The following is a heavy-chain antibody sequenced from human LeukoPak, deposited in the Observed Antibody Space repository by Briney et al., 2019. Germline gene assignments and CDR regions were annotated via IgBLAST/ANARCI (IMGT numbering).Heavy chain of an antibody. CDR3: ARPAGGQDWDFDY. Sequence: SETLSLTCTVSGGSISSSSYYWGWIRQPPGTGLEWIGSIYYSGSTYYNPSLKSRVTISVDTSKNQFSLKLSSVTAADTAVYYCARPAGGQDWDFDYWGQGTLVTVSS. CDR1: GGSISSSSYY. J-gene: IGHJ4*02. D-gene: IGHD3-9*01. CDR2: IYYSGST. V-gene: IGHV4-39*07.